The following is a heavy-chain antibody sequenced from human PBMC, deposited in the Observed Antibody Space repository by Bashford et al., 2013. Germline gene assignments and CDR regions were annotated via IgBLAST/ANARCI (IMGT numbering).Heavy chain of an antibody. Sequence: SVKVSCKASGGTFSSYAISWVRQAPGQGLEWMGGIIPIFGTANYAQKFQGRVTITADKSTSTAYMELSSLRSEDTAVYYCARVVGKYYDFWSGSSSYYYYYYMDVWGKGTTVTVSS. J-gene: IGHJ6*03. CDR2: IIPIFGTA. V-gene: IGHV1-69*06. D-gene: IGHD3-3*01. CDR1: GGTFSSYA. CDR3: ARVVGKYYDFWSGSSSYYYYYYMDV.